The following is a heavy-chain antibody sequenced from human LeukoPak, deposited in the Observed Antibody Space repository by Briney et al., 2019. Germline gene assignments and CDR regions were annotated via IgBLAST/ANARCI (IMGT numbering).Heavy chain of an antibody. D-gene: IGHD4-11*01. CDR1: GYPFTSFG. CDR3: ARDRVYDYSNPRGFDY. V-gene: IGHV1-18*03. CDR2: ISGYNGKT. Sequence: ASVKVSCKASGYPFTSFGISWVRQAPGQGLEWMGWISGYNGKTKYADNLQSRVTMTTDTSTSTAYMELGSLRSDDMAVYYCARDRVYDYSNPRGFDYWGQGTLVTVSS. J-gene: IGHJ4*02.